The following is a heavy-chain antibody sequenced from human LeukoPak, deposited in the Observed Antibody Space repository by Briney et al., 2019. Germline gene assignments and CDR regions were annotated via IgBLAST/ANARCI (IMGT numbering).Heavy chain of an antibody. CDR2: IKQDGSEK. V-gene: IGHV3-7*03. J-gene: IGHJ5*02. Sequence: PPGGSLRLSCAASGFTFSSYSMSWVRQAPGKGLEWVANIKQDGSEKYYVDSVKGRFTISRDNAKNSLYLQMNSLRAEDTAVYYCAREETYYYVTDWFDPWGQGTLVTVSS. CDR3: AREETYYYVTDWFDP. D-gene: IGHD3-10*02. CDR1: GFTFSSYS.